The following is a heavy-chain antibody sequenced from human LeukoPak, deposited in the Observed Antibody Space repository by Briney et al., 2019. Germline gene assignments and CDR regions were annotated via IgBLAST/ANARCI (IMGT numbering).Heavy chain of an antibody. CDR3: AKGLVWSGYPRRMDV. Sequence: GGSLRLSCAASGFTFSSYGMHWVRQAPGKGLEWVAFIRYDGSNKYYADSVKGRFTISRDNSKNTLYLQMNSLRAEDTAVYYCAKGLVWSGYPRRMDVWGKGTTVTVPS. D-gene: IGHD3-3*01. J-gene: IGHJ6*03. V-gene: IGHV3-30*02. CDR2: IRYDGSNK. CDR1: GFTFSSYG.